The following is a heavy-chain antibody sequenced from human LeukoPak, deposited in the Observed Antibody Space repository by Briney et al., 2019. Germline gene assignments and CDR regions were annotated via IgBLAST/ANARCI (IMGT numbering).Heavy chain of an antibody. CDR3: ARASWELLRDDAFDI. CDR1: GGTFSSYA. J-gene: IGHJ3*02. V-gene: IGHV1-69*06. CDR2: IIPIFGTA. D-gene: IGHD1-26*01. Sequence: SVKVSCKASGGTFSSYAISWVRQAPGQGLEWMGGIIPIFGTANYAQKFQGRVTITADKSTSTAYMELSSLRSEDTAVYYCARASWELLRDDAFDIWGQGTMVTVSS.